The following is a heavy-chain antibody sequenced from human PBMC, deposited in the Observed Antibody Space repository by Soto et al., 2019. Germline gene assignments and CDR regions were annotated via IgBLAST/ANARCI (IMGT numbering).Heavy chain of an antibody. CDR3: ARGSGRQVYNYYGMDV. CDR1: GGSISSSNW. V-gene: IGHV4-4*02. Sequence: QVQLQESGPGLVKPSGTLSLTCAVSGGSISSSNWWSWVRQSPGKGLEWIGEIYHSGSTNYNPSLKSRVTISVDKSTTPFSLRLSSVTAADTAVYYCARGSGRQVYNYYGMDVWGQGATVTVSS. D-gene: IGHD3-10*01. CDR2: IYHSGST. J-gene: IGHJ6*02.